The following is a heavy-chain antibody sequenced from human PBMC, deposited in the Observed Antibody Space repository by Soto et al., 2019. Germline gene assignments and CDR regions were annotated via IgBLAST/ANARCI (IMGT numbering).Heavy chain of an antibody. CDR2: INPNSGGT. CDR1: GYTFTGYY. J-gene: IGHJ3*02. V-gene: IGHV1-2*04. D-gene: IGHD2-15*01. Sequence: ASVKISSKASGYTFTGYYMHWVRQAPGQGLEWMGWINPNSGGTNYAQKLQGWVTMTRDTSISTAYMELSTLRSDDTAVYYCTRSYGRGNTSYSNDSFNILDQGKMVTV. CDR3: TRSYGRGNTSYSNDSFNI.